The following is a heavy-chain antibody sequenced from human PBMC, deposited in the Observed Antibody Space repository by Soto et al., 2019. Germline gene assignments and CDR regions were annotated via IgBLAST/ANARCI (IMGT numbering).Heavy chain of an antibody. CDR2: INPSGGST. Sequence: ASVKVSCKASGYTFTSYYMHWVRQAPGQGLEWMGIINPSGGSTSYAQKFPGRVTMTRDTSTSTVYMELSSLRSEDTAVYYCARGLEQQLGLYGMDVWGQGTTVTVSS. V-gene: IGHV1-46*01. J-gene: IGHJ6*02. CDR3: ARGLEQQLGLYGMDV. D-gene: IGHD6-13*01. CDR1: GYTFTSYY.